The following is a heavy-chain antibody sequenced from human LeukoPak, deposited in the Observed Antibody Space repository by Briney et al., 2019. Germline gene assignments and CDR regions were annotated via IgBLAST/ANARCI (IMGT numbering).Heavy chain of an antibody. CDR3: ARHPKYSSSWYSFDY. CDR2: IYYSGST. J-gene: IGHJ4*02. Sequence: SETLSLTCTVSGGSISSYYWSWIRQPPGKGLEWIGYIYYSGSTNYNPSLKSRVTISVDTSKNQFSLKLSSVTAADTAVYYCARHPKYSSSWYSFDYWGQGPLVTVSS. V-gene: IGHV4-59*08. D-gene: IGHD6-13*01. CDR1: GGSISSYY.